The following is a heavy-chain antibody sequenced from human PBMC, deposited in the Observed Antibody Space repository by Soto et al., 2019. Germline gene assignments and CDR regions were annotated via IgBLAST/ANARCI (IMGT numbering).Heavy chain of an antibody. Sequence: ASVKVSCKASGYTFTSYGISWVRQAPGQGLEWMGWISAYNGNTNYAQKLQGRVTMTTDTSTSTAYMDLRSLRSDDTAVYYCARGDIVVVVAAFDYWGQGTLVTVSS. CDR3: ARGDIVVVVAAFDY. J-gene: IGHJ4*02. CDR1: GYTFTSYG. V-gene: IGHV1-18*01. CDR2: ISAYNGNT. D-gene: IGHD2-15*01.